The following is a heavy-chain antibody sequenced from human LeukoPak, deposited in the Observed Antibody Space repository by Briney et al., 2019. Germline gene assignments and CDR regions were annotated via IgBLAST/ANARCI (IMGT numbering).Heavy chain of an antibody. CDR2: IHTSGNT. CDR3: AREGSMTARPFVSIDY. D-gene: IGHD6-6*01. Sequence: PSETLSLTCTVSGGFISTYYWSWLRQPAGKGLEWIGRIHTSGNTDYNPSLKSRVTTSVDTSKNQFSLKLSSVTAADTAVYYCAREGSMTARPFVSIDYWGQGTLVTISS. J-gene: IGHJ4*02. V-gene: IGHV4-4*07. CDR1: GGFISTYY.